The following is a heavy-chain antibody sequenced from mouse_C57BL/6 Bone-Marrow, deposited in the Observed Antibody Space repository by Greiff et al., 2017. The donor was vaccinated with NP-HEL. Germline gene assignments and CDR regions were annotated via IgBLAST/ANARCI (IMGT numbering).Heavy chain of an antibody. V-gene: IGHV1-59*01. Sequence: QVQLQQPEAELVRPGTSVKLSCKASGYTFTSYWMHWVKQRPGQGLEWIGVIDPSDSYTNYNQKFKGKATLTVDTSSSTAYMQLSSLTSEDSAVYYCASGTTVVAGDFDYWGQGTTLTVSS. CDR2: IDPSDSYT. J-gene: IGHJ2*01. D-gene: IGHD1-1*01. CDR3: ASGTTVVAGDFDY. CDR1: GYTFTSYW.